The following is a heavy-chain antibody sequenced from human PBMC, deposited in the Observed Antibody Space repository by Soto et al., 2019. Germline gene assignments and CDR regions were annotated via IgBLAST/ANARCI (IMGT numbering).Heavy chain of an antibody. CDR1: GGSFSGYY. V-gene: IGHV4-34*01. Sequence: PSETLSLTCAVYGGSFSGYYWSWIRQPPWKVLEWIVEINHSGSTNYNPSLKSRLTISVYTSKNQFSLSLISVTAADTAVYYCARVRRIQLWQYYYYYGMDVWDPGTMDTVSS. J-gene: IGHJ6*02. CDR3: ARVRRIQLWQYYYYYGMDV. CDR2: INHSGST. D-gene: IGHD5-18*01.